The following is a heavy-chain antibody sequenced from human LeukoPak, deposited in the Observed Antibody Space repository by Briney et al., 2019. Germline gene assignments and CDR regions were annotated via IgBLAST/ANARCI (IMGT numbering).Heavy chain of an antibody. J-gene: IGHJ3*02. CDR3: ARGEQQLTHDAFDI. D-gene: IGHD6-13*01. CDR2: ISSSSSYI. CDR1: GFTFGSYS. Sequence: GGSLRLSCAASGFTFGSYSVNWVRQAPGKGLEWVSSISSSSSYIYYADSVKGRFTISRDSAKNSLYLQMNSLRAEDTAVYYCARGEQQLTHDAFDIWGQGTMVTVSS. V-gene: IGHV3-21*01.